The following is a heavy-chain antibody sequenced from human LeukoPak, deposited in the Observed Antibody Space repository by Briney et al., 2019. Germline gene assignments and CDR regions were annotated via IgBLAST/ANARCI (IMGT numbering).Heavy chain of an antibody. V-gene: IGHV3-15*01. CDR2: IKSKGGGGTI. Sequence: GGSLRLSCAVSGFSFTDAWMSWVRQAPGKGLECIGRIKSKGGGGTIDYAAPVKGRFTISRDDSKNTVYLQMNSLKTEDTAVYFCTHDSSAYYTFHYWGQGALVTVSS. CDR3: THDSSAYYTFHY. D-gene: IGHD3-22*01. J-gene: IGHJ4*02. CDR1: GFSFTDAW.